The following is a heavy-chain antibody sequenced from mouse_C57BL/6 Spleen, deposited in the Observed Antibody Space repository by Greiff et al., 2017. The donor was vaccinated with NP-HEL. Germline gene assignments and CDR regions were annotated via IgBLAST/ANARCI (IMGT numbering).Heavy chain of an antibody. CDR3: AIYYDYDGGYAMDY. CDR2: IHPNSGST. V-gene: IGHV1-64*01. CDR1: GYTFTSYW. J-gene: IGHJ4*01. Sequence: VQLQQSGAELVKPGASVKLSCKASGYTFTSYWMHWVKQRPGQGLEWIGMIHPNSGSTNYNEKFKSKATLTVDKSSSTAYMQLRSLTSEDSAVYYCAIYYDYDGGYAMDYWGQGTSVTVSS. D-gene: IGHD2-4*01.